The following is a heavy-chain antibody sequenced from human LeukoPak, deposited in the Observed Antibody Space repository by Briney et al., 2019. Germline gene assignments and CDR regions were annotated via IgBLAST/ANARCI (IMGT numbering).Heavy chain of an antibody. CDR2: IYTSGST. Sequence: PSETLSLTCTVSGGSISSYYWSWIRQPAGKGLEWVGRIYTSGSTNYNPSLKSRVTMSVDTSKNQFSLKLSSVTAADTAVYYCARARKLANRAAAGIGNWFDPWGQGTLVTVSS. CDR1: GGSISSYY. D-gene: IGHD6-13*01. J-gene: IGHJ5*02. CDR3: ARARKLANRAAAGIGNWFDP. V-gene: IGHV4-4*07.